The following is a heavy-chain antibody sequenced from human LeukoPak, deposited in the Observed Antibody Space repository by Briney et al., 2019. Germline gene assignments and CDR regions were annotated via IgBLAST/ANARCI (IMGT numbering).Heavy chain of an antibody. J-gene: IGHJ6*02. D-gene: IGHD2-15*01. CDR1: GYTFTSYG. CDR2: MNPNSGNT. V-gene: IGHV1-8*01. CDR3: ARARPRKDYYYYGMDV. Sequence: ASVKVSCKASGYTFTSYGINWVRQATGQGLEWMGWMNPNSGNTGYAQKFQGRVTMTRNTSISTAYMELSSLRSEDTAVYYCARARPRKDYYYYGMDVWGQGTTVTVSS.